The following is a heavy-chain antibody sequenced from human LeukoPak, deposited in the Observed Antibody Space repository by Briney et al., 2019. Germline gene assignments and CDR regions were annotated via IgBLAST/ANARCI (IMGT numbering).Heavy chain of an antibody. Sequence: ASVKVSCKTSSYTFTTYGILWVRQAPGQGLEWMGWISGYNGNTNFARKLQGRVTMTTDTSTSTAYMELRSLRSDDTAVYYCARSLTIREGDAFDIWGQGTMVTVSS. CDR1: SYTFTTYG. J-gene: IGHJ3*02. CDR2: ISGYNGNT. CDR3: ARSLTIREGDAFDI. V-gene: IGHV1-18*01. D-gene: IGHD3-10*01.